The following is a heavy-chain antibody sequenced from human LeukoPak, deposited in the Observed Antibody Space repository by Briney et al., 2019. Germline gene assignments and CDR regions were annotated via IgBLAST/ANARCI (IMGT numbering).Heavy chain of an antibody. CDR3: ARDRGLPKLLWFGELLLDDYYYYYMDV. CDR2: ISSSSSYI. Sequence: GESLRLSCAASGFTFSSYSMNWVRQAPGKGLEWVSSISSSSSYIYYADSVKGRFTISRDNAKNSLYLQMNSLRAEDTAVYYCARDRGLPKLLWFGELLLDDYYYYYMDVWGKGTTVTISS. CDR1: GFTFSSYS. D-gene: IGHD3-10*01. V-gene: IGHV3-21*01. J-gene: IGHJ6*03.